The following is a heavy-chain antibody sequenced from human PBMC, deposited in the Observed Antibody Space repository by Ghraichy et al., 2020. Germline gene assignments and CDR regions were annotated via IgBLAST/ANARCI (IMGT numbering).Heavy chain of an antibody. V-gene: IGHV4-34*01. CDR2: INHSGST. D-gene: IGHD5-18*01. CDR3: ARSSWIQLWFAFDI. Sequence: SETLSLTCAVYGGSFSGYYWSWIRQPPGKGLEWIGEINHSGSTNYNPSLKSRVTISVDTSKNQFSLKLSSVTAADTAVYYCARSSWIQLWFAFDIWGQGTMVTVSS. CDR1: GGSFSGYY. J-gene: IGHJ3*02.